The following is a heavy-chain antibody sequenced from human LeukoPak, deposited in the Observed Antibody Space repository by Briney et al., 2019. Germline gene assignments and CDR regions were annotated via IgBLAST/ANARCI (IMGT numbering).Heavy chain of an antibody. CDR2: IRSKGYSYAT. J-gene: IGHJ4*02. Sequence: PGGSLRLSCAASGFNFSGSAMHWVRQASGKGLEWLGRIRSKGYSYATAYTASVKGRFTISRDDSKNTAYLQMNSLTSEDTAVYFCAKLSGPGPSVYWGQETLVPVSS. D-gene: IGHD2/OR15-2a*01. CDR1: GFNFSGSA. CDR3: AKLSGPGPSVY. V-gene: IGHV3-73*01.